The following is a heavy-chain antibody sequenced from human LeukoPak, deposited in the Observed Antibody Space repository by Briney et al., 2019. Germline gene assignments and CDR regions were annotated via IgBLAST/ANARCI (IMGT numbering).Heavy chain of an antibody. V-gene: IGHV3-23*01. Sequence: GGSLRLSCVASGFTFTSSAMSWVRQAPGKGLEWVSAISGRSGTTYYADSVKGRFTISRDNSKNTLYLQMNSLRAGDTAVYYCAKDRAKNWNYALDYWGQGTLVTVSS. CDR1: GFTFTSSA. D-gene: IGHD1-7*01. CDR2: ISGRSGTT. J-gene: IGHJ4*02. CDR3: AKDRAKNWNYALDY.